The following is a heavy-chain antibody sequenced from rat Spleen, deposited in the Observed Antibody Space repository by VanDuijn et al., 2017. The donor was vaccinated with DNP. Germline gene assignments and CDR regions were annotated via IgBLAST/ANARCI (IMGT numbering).Heavy chain of an antibody. CDR3: ARAVPRYFDY. J-gene: IGHJ2*01. D-gene: IGHD3-8*01. V-gene: IGHV4-2*01. Sequence: EVKFVESGGGLVQPGRSLKLSCAASGFIFNVFWMGWVRQAPGKGLEWIGQINKDSSTINYVPSLKDKFIISRDTVQNILYLQLISLGSEDTAIYYCARAVPRYFDYWGQGVLVTVSS. CDR2: INKDSSTI. CDR1: GFIFNVFW.